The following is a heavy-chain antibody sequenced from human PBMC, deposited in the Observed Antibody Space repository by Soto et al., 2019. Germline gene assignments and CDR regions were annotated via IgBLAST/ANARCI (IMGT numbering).Heavy chain of an antibody. Sequence: VQLVESGGGLVKPGGSLRLSCAASGFTFTSYGMHWVRQAPGKGLEWVAVMSYDGSNKYYADSVKGRFTISRDTSKDTLYLQMNSLRAEDTAVYYCAKQWLDYFDYWGQGTLVTVSS. CDR2: MSYDGSNK. CDR3: AKQWLDYFDY. CDR1: GFTFTSYG. D-gene: IGHD6-19*01. J-gene: IGHJ4*02. V-gene: IGHV3-30*18.